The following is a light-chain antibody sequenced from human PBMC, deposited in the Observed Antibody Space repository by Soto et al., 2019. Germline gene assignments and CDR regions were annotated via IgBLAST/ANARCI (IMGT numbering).Light chain of an antibody. CDR3: AVWDDSLNAVV. Sequence: QSVLTQPPSTSGTPGQRLTISCSGSSSNIGSNTVNWYQQFPGTAPKLLIYSNNQGPSGVPARFSGSKSGTSASLAISGLQSEDEADYYCAVWDDSLNAVVFGGGTQLTVL. CDR2: SNN. V-gene: IGLV1-44*01. J-gene: IGLJ2*01. CDR1: SSNIGSNT.